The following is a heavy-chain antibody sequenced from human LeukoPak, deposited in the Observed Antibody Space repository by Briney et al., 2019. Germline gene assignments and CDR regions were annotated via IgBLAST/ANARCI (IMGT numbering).Heavy chain of an antibody. CDR2: VYYSATT. V-gene: IGHV4-39*07. Sequence: PSETLSLSCTVSGDSISDINYYWGWIRQPPGKGLEWIATVYYSATTYSNPSLKSRVSISVDSSNNVFSLRVTSVTAVDTAVYYCARDPVAGTGTDKWGQGILVTVSS. CDR3: ARDPVAGTGTDK. D-gene: IGHD1-1*01. J-gene: IGHJ4*02. CDR1: GDSISDINYY.